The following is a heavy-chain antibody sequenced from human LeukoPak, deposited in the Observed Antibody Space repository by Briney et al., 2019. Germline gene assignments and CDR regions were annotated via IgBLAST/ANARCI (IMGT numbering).Heavy chain of an antibody. D-gene: IGHD2-21*02. V-gene: IGHV3-7*01. J-gene: IGHJ4*02. Sequence: PGGTLRLSCAASGFTFSNYWMTWVRQAPGTGLEWLANIKQDGSERFYVDSVKGRFTISRDNAQNSLYLQMNSLRIEDTAVYYCVRDWGDSGDYWGQGTLVTVSS. CDR1: GFTFSNYW. CDR3: VRDWGDSGDY. CDR2: IKQDGSER.